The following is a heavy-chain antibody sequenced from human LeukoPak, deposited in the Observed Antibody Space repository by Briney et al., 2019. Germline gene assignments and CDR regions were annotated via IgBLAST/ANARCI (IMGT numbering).Heavy chain of an antibody. D-gene: IGHD3-16*01. CDR1: GGSISSGGYY. V-gene: IGHV4-31*03. J-gene: IGHJ4*02. CDR3: ARAPMEAGEGYFDY. Sequence: PSETLSLTCTVSGGSISSGGYYWSWIRQHPGKGLEWIGYIYYSGSTYYNPSLKSRVTISVDTSKNQFSLKLSSVTAADTAVYYCARAPMEAGEGYFDYWGQGTLVTVSS. CDR2: IYYSGST.